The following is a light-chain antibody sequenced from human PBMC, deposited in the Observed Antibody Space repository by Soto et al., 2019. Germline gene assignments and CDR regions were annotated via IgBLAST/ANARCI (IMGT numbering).Light chain of an antibody. Sequence: DIQMTQSPSTLSASVGDRVTITCRASQSINSWLAWYQQKPGKAPQILIYDASTLKSGVPSRSSASGSGTEFTLIISSLQPDDFATYYCQQYTSYSWTFGQGTKVEI. V-gene: IGKV1-5*01. J-gene: IGKJ1*01. CDR2: DAS. CDR1: QSINSW. CDR3: QQYTSYSWT.